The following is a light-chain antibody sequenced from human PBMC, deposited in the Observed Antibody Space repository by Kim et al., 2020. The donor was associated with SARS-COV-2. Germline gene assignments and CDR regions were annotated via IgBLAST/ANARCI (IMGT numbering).Light chain of an antibody. Sequence: SSELTQDPAVSVALGQTVRITCQGDSLRSYYASWYQQKAGQAPVLVRYGKNNPPSGIPDRFSGSSSGNTASLTITGAQAEDEADYYCNSRDISGYHLVFG. CDR3: NSRDISGYHLV. CDR2: GKN. CDR1: SLRSYY. J-gene: IGLJ2*01. V-gene: IGLV3-19*01.